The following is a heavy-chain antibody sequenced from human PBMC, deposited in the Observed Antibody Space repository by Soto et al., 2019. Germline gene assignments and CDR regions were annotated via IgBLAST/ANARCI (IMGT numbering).Heavy chain of an antibody. CDR2: IYSDGTT. V-gene: IGHV3-66*04. CDR1: GFTVSTNY. Sequence: PGGSLRLSCAASGFTVSTNYMNWVRQAPGKGLEWVSVIYSDGTTYYSDSVKGRFSISRDDSKNTLYLQMNSLRPEDTAVYYCAKPRGSGFAFDDPGQGIRVTVSS. CDR3: AKPRGSGFAFDD. J-gene: IGHJ4*02. D-gene: IGHD5-12*01.